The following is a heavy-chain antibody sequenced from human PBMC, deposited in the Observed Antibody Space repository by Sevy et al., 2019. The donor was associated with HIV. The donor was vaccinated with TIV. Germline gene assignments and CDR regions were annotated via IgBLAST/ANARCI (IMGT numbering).Heavy chain of an antibody. V-gene: IGHV1-24*01. CDR2: FDPEDGET. Sequence: ASVKVSCKVSGSALTELAMHWVRQAPGKGLEWMATFDPEDGETFYAQKFQGGVTMTEDTSTDTAYLELVSLRSEDTAVYYCATTKDYYEGSGYPFDGWGQGTLVTVSS. CDR3: ATTKDYYEGSGYPFDG. J-gene: IGHJ4*02. D-gene: IGHD3-22*01. CDR1: GSALTELA.